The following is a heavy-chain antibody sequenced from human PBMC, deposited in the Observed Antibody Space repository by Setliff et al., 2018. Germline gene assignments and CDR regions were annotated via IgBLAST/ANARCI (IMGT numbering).Heavy chain of an antibody. CDR2: VSFFGTT. J-gene: IGHJ4*02. CDR3: ARDYGPNDY. V-gene: IGHV4-39*07. D-gene: IGHD3-16*01. CDR1: GVSFSSTTFY. Sequence: SETLSLTCNVSGVSFSSTTFYWAWIRQSPGKGLEWIGSVSFFGTTYYNPSLKSRVTISVDTSKNQFSLRLSSVTAADTAVYFCARDYGPNDYWGQGSLVTVSS.